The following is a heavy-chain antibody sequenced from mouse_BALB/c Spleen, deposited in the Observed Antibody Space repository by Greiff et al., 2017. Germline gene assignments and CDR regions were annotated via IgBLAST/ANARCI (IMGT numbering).Heavy chain of an antibody. V-gene: IGHV1-5*01. CDR2: IYPGNSDT. CDR3: ARSGGNYFFAY. J-gene: IGHJ3*01. Sequence: VQLKQSGTVLARPGASVKMSCKASGYSFTSYWMHWVKQRPGQGLEWIGAIYPGNSDTSYNQKFKGKAKLTADKSSSTAYMQLSSLTSEDSAVYFCARSGGNYFFAYWGQGTLVTVSA. D-gene: IGHD2-1*01. CDR1: GYSFTSYW.